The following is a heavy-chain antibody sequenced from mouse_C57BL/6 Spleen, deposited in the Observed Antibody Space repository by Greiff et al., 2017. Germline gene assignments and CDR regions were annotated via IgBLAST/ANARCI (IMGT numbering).Heavy chain of an antibody. V-gene: IGHV1-80*01. D-gene: IGHD1-1*01. CDR1: GYAFSSYW. CDR3: ARGGLLRYFDY. Sequence: QVQLQQSGAELVKPGASVKISCKASGYAFSSYWMNWVKQRPGKGLEWIGQIYPGDGDTNYNGKFKGKATLTADKSSSTAYMQLSSLTSEDSAVYFCARGGLLRYFDYGGQGTTLTVSS. J-gene: IGHJ2*01. CDR2: IYPGDGDT.